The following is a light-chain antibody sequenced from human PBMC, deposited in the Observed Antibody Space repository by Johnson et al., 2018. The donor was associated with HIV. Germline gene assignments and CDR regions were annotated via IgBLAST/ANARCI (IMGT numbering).Light chain of an antibody. Sequence: QSVLTQPPSVSAAPGQKVTISCSGSSSNIGNNYVSWYQQLPGTAPKLLIYESNKRPSGIPDRFSGSKSGTSATLGITGLQTGDEADYYCGTWDDSPSALYVFGTGTKVTVL. CDR2: ESN. CDR3: GTWDDSPSALYV. CDR1: SSNIGNNY. V-gene: IGLV1-51*02. J-gene: IGLJ1*01.